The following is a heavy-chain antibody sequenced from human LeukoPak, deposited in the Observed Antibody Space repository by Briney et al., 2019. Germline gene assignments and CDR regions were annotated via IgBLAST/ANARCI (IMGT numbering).Heavy chain of an antibody. CDR1: GYTFTRYY. V-gene: IGHV1-69*02. CDR3: ARLAAGGAY. D-gene: IGHD6-13*01. CDR2: IIPILGIA. J-gene: IGHJ4*02. Sequence: SVKVSCKASGYTFTRYYMHWVRQAPGQGLEWMGRIIPILGIANYAQKFQGRVTITADKSTSTAYMELSSLRSEDTAVYYCARLAAGGAYWGQGTLVTVSS.